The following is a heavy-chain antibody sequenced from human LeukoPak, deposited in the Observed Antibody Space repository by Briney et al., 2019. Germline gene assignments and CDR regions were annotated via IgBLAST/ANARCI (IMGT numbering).Heavy chain of an antibody. CDR2: IYYSGSI. CDR3: ARQMGKRIFGVVIITWFDP. D-gene: IGHD3-3*01. Sequence: SETLSLTCTASGGSISSSSYYWGWIRQPPGKGLEWIGSIYYSGSIYYNPSLKSRVTISVDTSKNQFSLKLNSVTAADTAMYYCARQMGKRIFGVVIITWFDPWGQGTLVTVSS. J-gene: IGHJ5*02. V-gene: IGHV4-39*01. CDR1: GGSISSSSYY.